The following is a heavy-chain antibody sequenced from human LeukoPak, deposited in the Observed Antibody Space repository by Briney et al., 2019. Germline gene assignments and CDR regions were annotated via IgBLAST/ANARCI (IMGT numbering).Heavy chain of an antibody. CDR2: IYSGGST. CDR1: GFTVSSNY. J-gene: IGHJ4*02. CDR3: ARDLFTNTNYYDSSGSDY. D-gene: IGHD3-22*01. V-gene: IGHV3-53*01. Sequence: GGSLRLSCAASGFTVSSNYMSWVRQAPGKGLEWVSVIYSGGSTYYADSVKGRFTISRDNSKNTLYLQMNSLRAEDTAVYYCARDLFTNTNYYDSSGSDYWGQGTLVTVSS.